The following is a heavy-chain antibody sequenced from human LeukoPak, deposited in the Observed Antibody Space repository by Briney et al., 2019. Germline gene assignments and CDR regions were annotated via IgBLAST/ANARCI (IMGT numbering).Heavy chain of an antibody. CDR1: DDSISSGSYY. CDR2: ISASGST. J-gene: IGHJ6*03. CDR3: ARVAGLNYYYYMDV. Sequence: SRTLSLTCTVSDDSISSGSYYWSWIRQPAGKGLEWIGRISASGSTNYNPSLKSRVTISVNTSKNQFSLKLSSVTAADTAVYYCARVAGLNYYYYMDVWGKGTTVTVSS. V-gene: IGHV4-61*02.